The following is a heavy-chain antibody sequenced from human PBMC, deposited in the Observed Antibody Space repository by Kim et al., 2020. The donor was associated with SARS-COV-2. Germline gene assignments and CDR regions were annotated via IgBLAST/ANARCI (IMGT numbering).Heavy chain of an antibody. J-gene: IGHJ4*02. V-gene: IGHV1-24*01. CDR3: ATDLSGSYLG. D-gene: IGHD1-26*01. Sequence: ETTYARKFQGRVTMTEDTSTDTAYMELSSLRSEDTAVYYCATDLSGSYLGWGQGTLVTVSS. CDR2: ET.